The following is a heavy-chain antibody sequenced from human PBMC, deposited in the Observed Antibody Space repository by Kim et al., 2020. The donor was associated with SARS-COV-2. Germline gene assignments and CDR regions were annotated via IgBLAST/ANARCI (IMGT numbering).Heavy chain of an antibody. CDR1: GFTFSSYA. Sequence: GGSLRLSCAASGFTFSSYAMTWVRQAPGRGLEWVSAIRGSGDSTSYDYSAKGRVTISRDNSNRKLYLQMNTLRPEDTAVYYCAKTRRTGTLLTWYVADWFGPGGQGTLDSVP. CDR2: IRGSGDST. V-gene: IGHV3-23*01. J-gene: IGHJ5*02. CDR3: AKTRRTGTLLTWYVADWFGP. D-gene: IGHD1-7*01.